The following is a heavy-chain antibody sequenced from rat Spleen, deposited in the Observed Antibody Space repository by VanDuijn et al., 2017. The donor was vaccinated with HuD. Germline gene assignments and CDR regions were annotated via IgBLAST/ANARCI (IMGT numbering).Heavy chain of an antibody. CDR2: INSAGST. Sequence: EVQLQESGPGLVKPSQSLSLTCSVTGYSITSNYWGWIRKFPGNKLEWMGYINSAGSTNYNPPLKSQISITRDTSNNQFFLHLTSMTTSHSATYCCAGSPHQAESYPIDYAGKGVMVTVSA. CDR1: GYSITSNY. CDR3: AGSPHQAESYPIDY. V-gene: IGHV3-3*01. J-gene: IGHJ2*01. D-gene: IGHD1-12*01.